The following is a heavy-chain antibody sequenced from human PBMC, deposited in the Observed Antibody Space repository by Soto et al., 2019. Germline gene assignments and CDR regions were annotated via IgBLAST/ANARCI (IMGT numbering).Heavy chain of an antibody. Sequence: GASVKVSCKASGYTFTSYAMHWVRQAPGQRLEWMGWINAGNGNTKYSQKFQGRVTITRDTSASTAYMELSSLRSEDTAVYYCARDIGATYSRGFDYWGQGTLVTVSS. J-gene: IGHJ4*02. D-gene: IGHD1-26*01. CDR3: ARDIGATYSRGFDY. CDR1: GYTFTSYA. V-gene: IGHV1-3*01. CDR2: INAGNGNT.